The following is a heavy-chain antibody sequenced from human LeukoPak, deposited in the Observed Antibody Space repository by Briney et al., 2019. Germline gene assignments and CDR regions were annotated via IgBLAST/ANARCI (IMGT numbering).Heavy chain of an antibody. Sequence: PGGSLRLSCAASGFTFSSYAMSWARQAPGKGLEWVSAISGSGGSTYYADSVKGRFTISRDNSKNTLYLQMNSLRAEDTAVYYCAKDQEAVAGQTPFDCWGQGTLVTVSS. CDR1: GFTFSSYA. V-gene: IGHV3-23*01. J-gene: IGHJ4*02. CDR2: ISGSGGST. CDR3: AKDQEAVAGQTPFDC. D-gene: IGHD6-19*01.